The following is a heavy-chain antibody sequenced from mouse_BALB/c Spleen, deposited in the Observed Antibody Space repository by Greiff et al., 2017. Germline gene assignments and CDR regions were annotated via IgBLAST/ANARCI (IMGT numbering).Heavy chain of an antibody. V-gene: IGHV1-80*01. CDR1: GYAFSSYW. D-gene: IGHD2-1*01. Sequence: QVQLQQSGAELVRPGSSVKISCKASGYAFSSYWMNWVKQRPGQGLEWIGQIYPGDGDTNYNGKFKGKATLTADKSSSTAYMQLSSLTSEDSAVYFCARSSGNYGWFAYWGQGTLVTVSA. CDR3: ARSSGNYGWFAY. J-gene: IGHJ3*01. CDR2: IYPGDGDT.